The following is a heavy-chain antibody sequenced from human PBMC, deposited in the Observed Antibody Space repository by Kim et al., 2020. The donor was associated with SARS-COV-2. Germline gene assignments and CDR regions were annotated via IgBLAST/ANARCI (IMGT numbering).Heavy chain of an antibody. Sequence: SVKVSCKASGGTFSSYAISWVRQAPGQGLEWMGRIIPILGIANYAQKFQGRVTITADKSTSTAYMELSSLRSEDTAVYYCAREGGSGWLTNYYGMDVWGQGTTVTVSS. J-gene: IGHJ6*02. V-gene: IGHV1-69*04. CDR1: GGTFSSYA. CDR3: AREGGSGWLTNYYGMDV. CDR2: IIPILGIA. D-gene: IGHD6-19*01.